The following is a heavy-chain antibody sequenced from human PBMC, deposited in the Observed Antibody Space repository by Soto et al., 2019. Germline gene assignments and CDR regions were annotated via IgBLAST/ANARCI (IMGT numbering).Heavy chain of an antibody. CDR1: GVTFIRCS. D-gene: IGHD1-1*01. CDR3: ARDQGNDWYEDD. J-gene: IGHJ4*02. CDR2: ITPTSTFI. V-gene: IGHV3-21*06. Sequence: EVQLVESGGGVVKPGGSLRLSCAAPGVTFIRCSFNWVRQAPGKVLEWVSIITPTSTFISYPDPVSGRVTISRDNAKNSLYLQMYSLGAGDTAVYYCARDQGNDWYEDDWGQGTLVTVSS.